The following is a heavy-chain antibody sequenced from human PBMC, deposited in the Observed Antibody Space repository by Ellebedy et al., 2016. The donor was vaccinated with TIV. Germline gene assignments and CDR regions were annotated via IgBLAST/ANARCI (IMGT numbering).Heavy chain of an antibody. CDR3: ARGEVTLYYYGMDV. CDR2: INHSGST. CDR1: GGPFSGYY. V-gene: IGHV4-34*01. J-gene: IGHJ6*02. Sequence: MPSETLSLTCGVYGGPFSGYYWSWIRQPPGKGLEWLGEINHSGSTNYNPSLKSRVTISVDTSKNQFSLKLSSVTAADTAVYYCARGEVTLYYYGMDVWGQGTTVTVSS.